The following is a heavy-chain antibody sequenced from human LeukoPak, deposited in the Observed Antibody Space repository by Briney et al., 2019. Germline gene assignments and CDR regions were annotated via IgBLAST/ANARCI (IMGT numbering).Heavy chain of an antibody. V-gene: IGHV1-18*01. CDR2: ISAYNGNT. Sequence: ASVKVSCKASGGTFSSYAISWVRQAPGQGLEWMGWISAYNGNTNYAQKLQGRVTMTTDTSTSTAYMELRSLRSDDTAVYYCARDRYSNYADYWGQGTLVTVSS. J-gene: IGHJ4*02. CDR1: GGTFSSYA. CDR3: ARDRYSNYADY. D-gene: IGHD4-11*01.